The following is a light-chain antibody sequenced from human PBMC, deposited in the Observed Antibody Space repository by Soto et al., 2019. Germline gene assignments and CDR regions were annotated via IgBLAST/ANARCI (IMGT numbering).Light chain of an antibody. CDR2: DAS. Sequence: DIQMTQSPSSLSASVGDRVTITCQASQDISNYLNWYQQKPGKAPKLLIYDASNLETGVPSRFSGSGSGTDFTFTISSLQPEDIVTYYCQHLGTFGQGTRLEIK. CDR1: QDISNY. V-gene: IGKV1-33*01. J-gene: IGKJ5*01. CDR3: QHLGT.